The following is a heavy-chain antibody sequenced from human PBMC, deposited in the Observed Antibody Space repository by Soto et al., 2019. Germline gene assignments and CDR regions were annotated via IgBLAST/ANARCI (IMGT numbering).Heavy chain of an antibody. J-gene: IGHJ4*02. CDR3: ASPYSSGWPNRIDY. D-gene: IGHD6-19*01. CDR1: GFTFSSYA. V-gene: IGHV3-30-3*01. Sequence: PGGSLRLSCAASGFTFSSYAMHWVRQAPGKGLEWVAVISYDGSNKYYADSVKGRFTISRDNSKNTLYLQMNSLRAEDTAVYYCASPYSSGWPNRIDYWGQGTLVTVSS. CDR2: ISYDGSNK.